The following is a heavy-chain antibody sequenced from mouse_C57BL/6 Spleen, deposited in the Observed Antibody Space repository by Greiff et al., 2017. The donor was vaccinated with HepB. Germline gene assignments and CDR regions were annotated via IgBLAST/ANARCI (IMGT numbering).Heavy chain of an antibody. CDR1: GFTFSSYG. V-gene: IGHV5-6*01. CDR3: ARRNY. CDR2: ISSGGSYT. Sequence: DVQLQESGGDLVKPGGSLKLSCAASGFTFSSYGMSWVRQTPDKRLEWVATISSGGSYTYYPDSVKGRFTISRDNAKNTLYLQMSSLKSEDTAMYYCARRNYWGQGTSVTVSS. J-gene: IGHJ4*01.